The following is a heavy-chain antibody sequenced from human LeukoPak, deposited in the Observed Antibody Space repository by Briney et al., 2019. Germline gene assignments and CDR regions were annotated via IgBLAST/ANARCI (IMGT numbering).Heavy chain of an antibody. CDR3: ARTFYDFWSGFSNYDSFHI. V-gene: IGHV1-18*04. J-gene: IGHJ3*02. Sequence: ASVKVSCKASGYTFTSYYMHWVRQAPGRGLEWMGWNSAYNDNTNYAQKFQGRVTMTTDTSTNTAYMELRSLTSDDTAVYYCARTFYDFWSGFSNYDSFHIWGQGTLVTVSS. CDR1: GYTFTSYY. D-gene: IGHD3-3*01. CDR2: NSAYNDNT.